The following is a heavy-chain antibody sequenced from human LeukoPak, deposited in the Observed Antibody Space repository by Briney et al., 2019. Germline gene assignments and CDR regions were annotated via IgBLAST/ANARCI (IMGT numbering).Heavy chain of an antibody. Sequence: GGSLRLSCAASGFTFTTYYMSWVRQAPGKGLEWVANINQDGSGKYYVDFVKGRFTISRDNAKKSLYLQMNSLRVEDTAVYYCARDGDGEKFPFDHWGQGTLVTVSS. J-gene: IGHJ4*02. CDR1: GFTFTTYY. D-gene: IGHD2-21*01. CDR2: INQDGSGK. V-gene: IGHV3-7*01. CDR3: ARDGDGEKFPFDH.